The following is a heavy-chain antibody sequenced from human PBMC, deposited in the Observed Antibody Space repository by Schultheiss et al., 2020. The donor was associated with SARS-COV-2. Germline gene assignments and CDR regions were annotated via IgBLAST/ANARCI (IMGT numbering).Heavy chain of an antibody. V-gene: IGHV1-46*01. CDR1: GYTFTSYG. CDR3: AREDWFDP. CDR2: INPSGGST. J-gene: IGHJ5*02. Sequence: ASVKVSCKASGYTFTSYGVSWVRQAPGQGLEWMGIINPSGGSTSYAQKFQGRVTMTRNTSISTAYMELSSLRSEDTAVYYCAREDWFDPWGQGTLVTVSS.